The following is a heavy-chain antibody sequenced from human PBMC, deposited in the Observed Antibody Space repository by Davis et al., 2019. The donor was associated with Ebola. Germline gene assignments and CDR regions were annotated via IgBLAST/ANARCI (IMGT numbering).Heavy chain of an antibody. J-gene: IGHJ6*04. CDR1: GGSISSYY. CDR2: IYYTGST. V-gene: IGHV4-59*01. Sequence: MPSETLSLSCTVSGGSISSYYWSWIRQPPGKGLEWIGYIYYTGSTNYNPSLKGRVTISVDTSKNQWSLRLTSVTAADTAVYYCARGRDGGNSGIDQGMDVWGKGTTVTVSS. D-gene: IGHD5-24*01. CDR3: ARGRDGGNSGIDQGMDV.